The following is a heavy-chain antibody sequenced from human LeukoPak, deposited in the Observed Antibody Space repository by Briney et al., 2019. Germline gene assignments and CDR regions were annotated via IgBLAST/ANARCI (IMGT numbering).Heavy chain of an antibody. CDR1: GFTFSSYE. V-gene: IGHV3-48*03. D-gene: IGHD3-10*01. CDR3: ARALGVGFDY. J-gene: IGHJ4*02. Sequence: PGGSLRLSCAASGFTFSSYEMNWVRQAPGKGVEWVSYISSSGSTIYYADSVKGRFTISRDNAKNSLYLQMNSLRAEDTAVYYCARALGVGFDYWGQGTLVTVSS. CDR2: ISSSGSTI.